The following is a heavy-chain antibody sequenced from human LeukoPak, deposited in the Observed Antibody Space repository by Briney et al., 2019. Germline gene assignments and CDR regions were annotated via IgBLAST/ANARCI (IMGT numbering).Heavy chain of an antibody. J-gene: IGHJ3*02. Sequence: GESLKISCKGSGYSFTSYWIGWVRQMPGKGLEWMGIIYPGDSDTRYSPSFQGQVTISADKSISTAYLQWSSLKASDTAMYSCSKLEGLQFWSGYRRAFDIWGQGTMVTVSS. V-gene: IGHV5-51*01. D-gene: IGHD3-3*01. CDR3: SKLEGLQFWSGYRRAFDI. CDR1: GYSFTSYW. CDR2: IYPGDSDT.